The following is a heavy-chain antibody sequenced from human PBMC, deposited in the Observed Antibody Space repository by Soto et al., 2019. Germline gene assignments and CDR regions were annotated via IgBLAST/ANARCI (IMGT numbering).Heavy chain of an antibody. CDR3: ARGLRVLEWLLPLPHHGGLAY. CDR2: INHSGST. Sequence: GPGPGHASETLSLTCAVYGGSFSGYYWSWIRQPPGKGLEWIGEINHSGSTNYNPSLKSRVTISVDTSKNQFSLKLSSVTAADTAVYYCARGLRVLEWLLPLPHHGGLAYWGQGTLVTVSS. D-gene: IGHD3-3*01. CDR1: GGSFSGYY. V-gene: IGHV4-34*01. J-gene: IGHJ4*02.